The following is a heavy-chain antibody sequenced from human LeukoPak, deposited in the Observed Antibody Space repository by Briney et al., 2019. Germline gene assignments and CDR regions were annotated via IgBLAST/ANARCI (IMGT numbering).Heavy chain of an antibody. Sequence: PSETLSLTCAVYGGSFSGYYWSWIRQPPGKGLEWIGEINHSGSTNYNPSLKSRVTIPVDTSKNQFSLKLSSVTAADTAVYYCARGIVVVPAASPTHFDYWGQGTLVTVSS. J-gene: IGHJ4*02. D-gene: IGHD2-2*01. CDR2: INHSGST. CDR1: GGSFSGYY. CDR3: ARGIVVVPAASPTHFDY. V-gene: IGHV4-34*01.